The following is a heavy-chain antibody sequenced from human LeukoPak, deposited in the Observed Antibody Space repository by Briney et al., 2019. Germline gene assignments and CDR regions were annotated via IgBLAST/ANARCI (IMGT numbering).Heavy chain of an antibody. Sequence: GGSLRLSCAASGFTFSGSTMHWVRQASGKGLEWIGRLKNKANNYATAYAASVKGRFTISRDDSKNTAYLRTNSLKTDDTAIYFCTRHNSLSLTSSGWSLDYYYMDVWGKGTTVTVSS. CDR1: GFTFSGST. CDR3: TRHNSLSLTSSGWSLDYYYMDV. CDR2: LKNKANNYAT. D-gene: IGHD6-19*01. V-gene: IGHV3-73*01. J-gene: IGHJ6*03.